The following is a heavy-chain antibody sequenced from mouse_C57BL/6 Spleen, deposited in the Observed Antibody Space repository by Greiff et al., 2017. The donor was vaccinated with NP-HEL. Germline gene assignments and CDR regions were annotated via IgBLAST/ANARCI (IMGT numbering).Heavy chain of an antibody. CDR1: GFTFSSYA. CDR2: ISSGGAYI. CDR3: TRGRDLGVVAPNFDY. D-gene: IGHD1-1*01. Sequence: DVMLVESGEGLVKPGGSLKLSCAASGFTFSSYAMSWVRQTPEKRLEWVAYISSGGAYIYYADTVKGRFTISRDNARNTLYLQMSSLKSEDTAMYYCTRGRDLGVVAPNFDYWGQGTTLTVSS. V-gene: IGHV5-9-1*02. J-gene: IGHJ2*01.